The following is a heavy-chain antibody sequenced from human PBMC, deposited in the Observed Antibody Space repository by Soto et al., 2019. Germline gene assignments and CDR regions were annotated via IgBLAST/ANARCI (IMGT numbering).Heavy chain of an antibody. J-gene: IGHJ1*01. CDR1: GYTFPSYG. Sequence: ASVKVSCKASGYTFPSYGISWVRQAPGQGLEWMGWISAYNGNTNYVQKLQGRVTMTTDTSTSTAYMELRSLRSDDTAMYYCARDIAVAGTLGYFQHWSQGSLDTVSS. CDR2: ISAYNGNT. CDR3: ARDIAVAGTLGYFQH. V-gene: IGHV1-18*01. D-gene: IGHD6-13*01.